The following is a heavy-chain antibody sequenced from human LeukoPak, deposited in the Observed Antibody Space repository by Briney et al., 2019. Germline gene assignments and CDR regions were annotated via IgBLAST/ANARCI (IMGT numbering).Heavy chain of an antibody. CDR3: ARGPPRGKYYYMDV. J-gene: IGHJ6*03. CDR1: GFTFSSFD. Sequence: GRSLRLSCAASGFTFSSFDMHWVRQPTGQGLEWVSTIGTASDTYYPGSVEGRFTLSRDNAKNSLYLQMNSLTAGDTAVYYCARGPPRGKYYYMDVWGKGTTVTVSS. CDR2: IGTASDT. D-gene: IGHD1-1*01. V-gene: IGHV3-13*01.